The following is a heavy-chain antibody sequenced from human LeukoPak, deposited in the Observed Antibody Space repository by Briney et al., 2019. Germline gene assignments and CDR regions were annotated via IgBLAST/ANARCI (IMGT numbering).Heavy chain of an antibody. Sequence: SETLSLTCTVSGGSISSYYWSCIRQPPGKGLELIGYIYYSGSTNYNPSLKSRVTISVDTSRTQFSLKLSSVTAADTAVYYCASSTRFGVVDYWGQGILVTVSS. J-gene: IGHJ4*02. V-gene: IGHV4-59*13. CDR1: GGSISSYY. CDR2: IYYSGST. CDR3: ASSTRFGVVDY. D-gene: IGHD3-3*01.